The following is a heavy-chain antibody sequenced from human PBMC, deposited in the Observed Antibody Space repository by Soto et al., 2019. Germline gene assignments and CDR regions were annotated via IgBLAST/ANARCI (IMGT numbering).Heavy chain of an antibody. J-gene: IGHJ4*02. D-gene: IGHD5-18*01. CDR1: GGTFSSYA. CDR2: IIPIFGTA. CDR3: AHLVDTGMVRAGYFDY. V-gene: IGHV1-69*12. Sequence: QVQLVQSGAEVKKPGSSVKVSCKASGGTFSSYAISWVRQAPGQGLEWMGGIIPIFGTANYAQKFQGRVTITADESTSTGYMELSSLRSEDTAVYYCAHLVDTGMVRAGYFDYRGQGGLVTVSS.